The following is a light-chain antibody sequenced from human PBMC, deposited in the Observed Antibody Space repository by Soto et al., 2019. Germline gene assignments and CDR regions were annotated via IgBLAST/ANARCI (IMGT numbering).Light chain of an antibody. V-gene: IGLV2-14*03. CDR3: CSLTTSHTYV. J-gene: IGLJ1*01. Sequence: QSALTQPASVSGSPGQSITISCTESSSDVGGYNFVSWYQQHPGKAPKLMIYHVTYRPSGVSNRYSGSKSGNSASLTISGLQADDEADYYCCSLTTSHTYVFGSGTKLTVL. CDR2: HVT. CDR1: SSDVGGYNF.